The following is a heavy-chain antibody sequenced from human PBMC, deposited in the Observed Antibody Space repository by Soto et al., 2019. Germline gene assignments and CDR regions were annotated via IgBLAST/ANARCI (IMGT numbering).Heavy chain of an antibody. CDR1: GFSFTTAGVA. V-gene: IGHV2-5*01. CDR2: IYYNDDR. CDR3: AHSDGGYEIIYFDF. D-gene: IGHD5-12*01. J-gene: IGHJ4*02. Sequence: SGPTLVNPTQALTLTCTFSGFSFTTAGVAVGWIRQTPGGALEWLTLIYYNDDRRFSPSLKTRLTITGDTSKNQVVLSLTNVDPGDTATYFCAHSDGGYEIIYFDFWGQGIPVTVSS.